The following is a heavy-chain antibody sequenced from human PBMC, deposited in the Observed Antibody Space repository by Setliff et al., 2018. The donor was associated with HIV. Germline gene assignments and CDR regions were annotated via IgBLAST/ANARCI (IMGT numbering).Heavy chain of an antibody. CDR2: VNPNSGDA. V-gene: IGHV1-2*02. Sequence: ASVKVTCKASGYTFTGHYLHWVRQAPGQGLEWLGWVNPNSGDAIYAQNFQGRVTMTRDTSINAAYMELRGLRSDDTAVYYCARNFGLSPSGKYYYYYGMDIWGQGTTVTVS. D-gene: IGHD3-10*01. CDR3: ARNFGLSPSGKYYYYYGMDI. J-gene: IGHJ6*02. CDR1: GYTFTGHY.